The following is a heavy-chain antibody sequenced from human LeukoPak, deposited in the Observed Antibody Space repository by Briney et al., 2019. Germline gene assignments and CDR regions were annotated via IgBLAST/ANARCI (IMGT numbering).Heavy chain of an antibody. V-gene: IGHV4-59*08. CDR1: GGSISSYY. Sequence: SETLSLTCTVSGGSISSYYWSWIRQPPGEGLEWIGYIYYSGSTNYNPSLKSRVTISVDTSKNQFSLKLSSVTAADTAVYYCARHESVRGYSYGPIDCWGQGTLVTVSS. CDR2: IYYSGST. J-gene: IGHJ4*02. D-gene: IGHD5-18*01. CDR3: ARHESVRGYSYGPIDC.